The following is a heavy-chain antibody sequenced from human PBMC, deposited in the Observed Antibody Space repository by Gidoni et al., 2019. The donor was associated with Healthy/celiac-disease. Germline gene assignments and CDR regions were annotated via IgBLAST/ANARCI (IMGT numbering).Heavy chain of an antibody. CDR1: GGSVRSGSYY. Sequence: QVQLQESGPGLVKPSETLSLTCTVSGGSVRSGSYYWSWIRQPPGKGLEWIGYIYSSGSTNYNPSLKSRVTISVDTSKNQFSLKLSSVTAADTAVYYCARVPYDYYDSSGYYYGGFFDYWGQGTLVTVSS. CDR3: ARVPYDYYDSSGYYYGGFFDY. J-gene: IGHJ4*02. CDR2: IYSSGST. D-gene: IGHD3-22*01. V-gene: IGHV4-61*01.